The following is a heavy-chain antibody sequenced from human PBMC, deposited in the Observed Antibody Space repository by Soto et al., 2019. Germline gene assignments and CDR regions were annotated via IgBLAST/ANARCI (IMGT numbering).Heavy chain of an antibody. J-gene: IGHJ6*03. CDR3: ARMVRGSNIDYYHYMDV. V-gene: IGHV1-18*01. CDR1: GYTFTSHG. Sequence: QVQLVQSGGEVRKPGASVKVFCKASGYTFTSHGISWVRQAPGQGLEWMGWISAYNGDTNYAQKLQGRVTVTTDRSTSTAYMELRSLRSEDTAVYYCARMVRGSNIDYYHYMDVWGKGTTVTVSS. CDR2: ISAYNGDT. D-gene: IGHD3-10*01.